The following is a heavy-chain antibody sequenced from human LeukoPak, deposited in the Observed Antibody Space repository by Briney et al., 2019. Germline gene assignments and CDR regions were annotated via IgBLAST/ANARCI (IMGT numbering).Heavy chain of an antibody. CDR2: ISYDGSNK. CDR1: GFTFSSYA. J-gene: IGHJ4*02. D-gene: IGHD6-19*01. V-gene: IGHV3-30*04. CDR3: ARDTSSGWHYQWYFDY. Sequence: PGGSLRLSCAASGFTFSSYAMHWVRQAPGKGLEWVAVISYDGSNKYYADSVKGRFTISRDNSKNTLYLQMNSLRAEDTAVYYCARDTSSGWHYQWYFDYWGQGTLVTVSS.